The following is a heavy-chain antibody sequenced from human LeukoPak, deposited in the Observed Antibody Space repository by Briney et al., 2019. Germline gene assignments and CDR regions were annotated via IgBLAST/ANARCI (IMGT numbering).Heavy chain of an antibody. CDR1: GFTFNSYS. CDR3: ARVRSSGSPLDY. CDR2: ISSISSTI. D-gene: IGHD3-10*01. Sequence: GGSLRLSCAASGFTFNSYSMNWVRQAPGKGLEWVSYISSISSTIYYAHSVKGRFSISIDNAKKSLYLQLNSLTAEDTAVYYCARVRSSGSPLDYWGQGTLVTVSS. J-gene: IGHJ4*02. V-gene: IGHV3-48*01.